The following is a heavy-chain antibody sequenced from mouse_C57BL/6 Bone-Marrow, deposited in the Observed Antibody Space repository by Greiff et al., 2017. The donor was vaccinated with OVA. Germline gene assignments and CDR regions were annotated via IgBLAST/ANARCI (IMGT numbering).Heavy chain of an antibody. Sequence: QVQLQQSGAELVRPGASVTLSCKASGYTFTDYEMHWVKQTHVHGLEWIGAIDPETGGTAYNQKFKGKAILTADKSSSTAYMELRSLTSEVSAVYDCTRPGFYYSNFGFGYWGQGTLVTVSA. CDR3: TRPGFYYSNFGFGY. J-gene: IGHJ3*01. CDR2: IDPETGGT. CDR1: GYTFTDYE. D-gene: IGHD2-5*01. V-gene: IGHV1-15*01.